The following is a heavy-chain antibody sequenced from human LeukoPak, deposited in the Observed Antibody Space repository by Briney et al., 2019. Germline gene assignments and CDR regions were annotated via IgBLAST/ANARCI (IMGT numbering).Heavy chain of an antibody. CDR1: GGSISSSSYY. V-gene: IGHV4-39*01. CDR3: ARHLHPHYYFDY. Sequence: SETLSLTCTVSGGSISSSSYYWGWIRQPPGKGLEWIGSIYYSGSTYYNPSLKSRVTISVDTSKNQFSLRLSSVTAADTAVYYCARHLHPHYYFDYWGQGTLVTVSS. J-gene: IGHJ4*02. CDR2: IYYSGST.